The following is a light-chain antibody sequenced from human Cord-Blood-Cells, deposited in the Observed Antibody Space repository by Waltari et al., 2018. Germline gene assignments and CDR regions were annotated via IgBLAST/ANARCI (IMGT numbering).Light chain of an antibody. Sequence: QSALTQPASVSGSPGQSITISCTGTSSDVGGYNYVSCYQQPPGKAPKLMIYEFSNRPSGVSNRFAGSKSGNTASLTISGLQAEDEADYYCSSYTSSSTRVFGTGTKVTVL. CDR2: EFS. CDR1: SSDVGGYNY. J-gene: IGLJ1*01. CDR3: SSYTSSSTRV. V-gene: IGLV2-14*01.